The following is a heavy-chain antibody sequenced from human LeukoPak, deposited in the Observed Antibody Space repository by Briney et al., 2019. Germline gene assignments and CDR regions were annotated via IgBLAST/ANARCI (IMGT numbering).Heavy chain of an antibody. D-gene: IGHD3-16*01. Sequence: GGSLRLSCAASGFSFSSSAMSWVRQAPGKGLEWVSAINDSGDSTYYADSVKGRFTVSRDNSKNTLYLQMNGLRAEDTAVYYCAKAAGGLGYWGQGTLVIISS. CDR3: AKAAGGLGY. CDR2: INDSGDST. J-gene: IGHJ4*02. V-gene: IGHV3-23*01. CDR1: GFSFSSSA.